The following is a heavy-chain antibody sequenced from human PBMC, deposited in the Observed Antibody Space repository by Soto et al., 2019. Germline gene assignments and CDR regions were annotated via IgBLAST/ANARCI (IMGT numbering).Heavy chain of an antibody. D-gene: IGHD2-8*02. CDR1: GFTFDDHG. CDR2: ISWNSGSI. CDR3: VRDTSTGWHLKDH. J-gene: IGHJ4*02. V-gene: IGHV3-9*01. Sequence: EVDLVESGGGLAQPGRSLRLSCVASGFTFDDHGMHWVRQIPGRGLEWVSGISWNSGSIGYAESVKGRVTIFSDNAKNSLYLEMNTLRQEDTALYYCVRDTSTGWHLKDHWGQGVHVSVAA.